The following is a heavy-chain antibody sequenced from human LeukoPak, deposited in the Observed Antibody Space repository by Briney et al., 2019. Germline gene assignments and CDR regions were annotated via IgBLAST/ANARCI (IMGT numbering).Heavy chain of an antibody. CDR3: ARVAPYYDYVWGSPPACFDY. J-gene: IGHJ4*02. CDR1: GFTFSSYW. CDR2: INSDGSST. D-gene: IGHD3-16*01. Sequence: GGSLRLSCAASGFTFSSYWMHWVRQAPGKGLVWVSRINSDGSSTSYADSVKGRFTISRDNAKNTLYLQMNRLRAEDTAVYYCARVAPYYDYVWGSPPACFDYWGQGTLVTVSS. V-gene: IGHV3-74*01.